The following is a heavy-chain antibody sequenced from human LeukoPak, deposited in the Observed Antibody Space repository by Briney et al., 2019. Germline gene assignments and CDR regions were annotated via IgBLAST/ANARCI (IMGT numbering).Heavy chain of an antibody. CDR1: GFTFSSYG. CDR3: AKGSDYYGSGSYYDY. V-gene: IGHV3-30*18. J-gene: IGHJ4*02. CDR2: ISYDGSNK. D-gene: IGHD3-10*01. Sequence: GRSLRLSCAASGFTFSSYGMHWVRQAPGKGLEWVAVISYDGSNKYYADSVKGRFTISRDNSKNTLYLQMNSLRAEDTAVYYCAKGSDYYGSGSYYDYWGQGTLVTVSS.